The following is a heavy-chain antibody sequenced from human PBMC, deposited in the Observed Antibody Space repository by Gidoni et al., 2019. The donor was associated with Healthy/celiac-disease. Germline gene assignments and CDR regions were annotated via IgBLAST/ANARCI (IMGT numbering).Heavy chain of an antibody. V-gene: IGHV1-3*01. Sequence: QVQLVQSGAEVKKPGASVKVSCKASGYTFTSYAMHWVRKAPGQRLEWMGWINAGNGKPTYSQKFQGRVTITRDTSASTAYMDLISLRSEDTAVYYCASSFNTYYYFWSGYSDGMDVWGQWTTVTVSS. CDR2: INAGNGKP. CDR3: ASSFNTYYYFWSGYSDGMDV. J-gene: IGHJ6*02. CDR1: GYTFTSYA. D-gene: IGHD3-3*01.